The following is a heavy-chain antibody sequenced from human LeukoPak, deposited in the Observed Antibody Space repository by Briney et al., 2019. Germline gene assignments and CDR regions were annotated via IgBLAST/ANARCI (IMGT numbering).Heavy chain of an antibody. V-gene: IGHV3-23*01. CDR1: GFTFRDYP. CDR2: VSGSGDIT. CDR3: AKELWEGSGYLDY. Sequence: GGSLRLSCAASGFTFRDYPMAWIRQAPGKGPQWVSAVSGSGDITIYVDSVKGRFTISRDNSKNTWSLQMNSLQAEDTALYYCAKELWEGSGYLDYWGQGILVTVSS. D-gene: IGHD3-22*01. J-gene: IGHJ4*02.